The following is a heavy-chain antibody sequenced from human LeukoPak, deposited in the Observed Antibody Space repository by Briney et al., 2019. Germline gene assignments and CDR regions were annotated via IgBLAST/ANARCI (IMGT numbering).Heavy chain of an antibody. CDR3: ARGDSTGFYYAVFDS. CDR2: MSWDSESI. J-gene: IGHJ4*02. D-gene: IGHD3-22*01. V-gene: IGHV3-9*01. CDR1: GFTFDDYG. Sequence: PGRSLRLSCAASGFTFDDYGMPWVRQAPGKGLEWVSGMSWDSESIGYADSVKGRFTISRDNAKNSLYLQMNSLRPEDTAFYYCARGDSTGFYYAVFDSWGQGALVTVSS.